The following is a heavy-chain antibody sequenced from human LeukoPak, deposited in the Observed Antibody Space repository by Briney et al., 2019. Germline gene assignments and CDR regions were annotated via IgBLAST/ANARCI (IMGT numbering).Heavy chain of an antibody. J-gene: IGHJ4*02. CDR3: ARHKQPLGANDY. CDR1: GYSFSSNW. Sequence: GESLKISCKGSGYSFSSNWIAWVRQMPGKDLEWMGIIYPCDSDTRYSPSFQGQVTFSADKSINTAYLQRSNLKASDTAMYYCARHKQPLGANDYWGQGTLVTVSS. D-gene: IGHD4/OR15-4a*01. V-gene: IGHV5-51*01. CDR2: IYPCDSDT.